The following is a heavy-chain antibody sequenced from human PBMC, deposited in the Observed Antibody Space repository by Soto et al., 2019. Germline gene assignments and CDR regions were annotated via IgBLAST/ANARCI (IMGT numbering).Heavy chain of an antibody. V-gene: IGHV3-23*01. CDR2: LSGSGDIT. Sequence: EVQLLESGGGLVQPGGSLRLSCAASGFTFDSYPMSWVRQAPGKGLEWVSGLSGSGDITYYADSVKGRFTISRDNSKNTLFLQMNSLRAEDTAVYYCAKLPSPDYWGQGTLVTVSS. CDR1: GFTFDSYP. D-gene: IGHD6-6*01. J-gene: IGHJ4*02. CDR3: AKLPSPDY.